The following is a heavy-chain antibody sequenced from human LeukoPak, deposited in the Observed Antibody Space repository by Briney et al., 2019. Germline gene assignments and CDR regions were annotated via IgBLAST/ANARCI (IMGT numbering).Heavy chain of an antibody. CDR3: ARVVVVAATPYYFDY. Sequence: GASVKVSCKASGYTFTSYGISWVRQAPGQGLEWMGWISAYNGNTNYAQKLQGRVTMTTDTSTSTAYMELRSLRSDDTAVYYCARVVVVAATPYYFDYWGQGTLVTVSS. D-gene: IGHD2-15*01. J-gene: IGHJ4*02. V-gene: IGHV1-18*01. CDR1: GYTFTSYG. CDR2: ISAYNGNT.